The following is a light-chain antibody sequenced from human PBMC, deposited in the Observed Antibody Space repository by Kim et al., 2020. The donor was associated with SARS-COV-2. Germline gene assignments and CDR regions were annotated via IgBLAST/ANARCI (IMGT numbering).Light chain of an antibody. V-gene: IGLV2-14*03. CDR3: SSFTTGNTWV. CDR2: DVT. Sequence: QSALTQPASVSGSPGQSITISCAGSSSDFAGHDYVSWYQQHPGKAPRLIIHDVTKRPSGVSNRFSGSKSDNAASLTISGLQAEDEADYYCSSFTTGNTWVFGGGTKVTVL. J-gene: IGLJ3*02. CDR1: SSDFAGHDY.